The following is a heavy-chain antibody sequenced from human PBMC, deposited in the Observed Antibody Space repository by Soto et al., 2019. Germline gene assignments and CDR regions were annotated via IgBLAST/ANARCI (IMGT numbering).Heavy chain of an antibody. CDR2: ISAYNGNT. D-gene: IGHD3-16*02. CDR3: ARGRALYDYVWGSYRYGLDY. V-gene: IGHV1-18*01. Sequence: GASVKVSCKASGYTFTSYGISWVRQAPGQGLEWMGWISAYNGNTNYAQKLQGRVTMTTDTSTSAAYMELRSLRSDDTAVYYCARGRALYDYVWGSYRYGLDYYGQRPLV. J-gene: IGHJ4*02. CDR1: GYTFTSYG.